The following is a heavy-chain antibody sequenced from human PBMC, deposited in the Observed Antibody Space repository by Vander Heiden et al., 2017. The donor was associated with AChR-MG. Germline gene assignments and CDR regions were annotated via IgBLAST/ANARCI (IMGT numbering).Heavy chain of an antibody. CDR1: GYSFTSYW. J-gene: IGHJ4*02. D-gene: IGHD2-8*01. CDR2: IYPGDSDT. Sequence: EVQLVQSGAEVNKPGESLKISCKGSGYSFTSYWVGWVRQMPGKGLEWMGIIYPGDSDTRYSPSFQGQVTISADKSISTAYLQWSSLKASETAMYYCARCSLTPAPDRPGCYFDYWGQGTLVTVSS. V-gene: IGHV5-51*01. CDR3: ARCSLTPAPDRPGCYFDY.